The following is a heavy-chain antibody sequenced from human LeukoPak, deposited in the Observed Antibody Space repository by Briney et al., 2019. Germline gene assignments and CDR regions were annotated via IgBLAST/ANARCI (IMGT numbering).Heavy chain of an antibody. J-gene: IGHJ5*02. D-gene: IGHD3-16*01. CDR1: GMIITSYW. V-gene: IGHV3-7*01. CDR2: IKQDGSEK. Sequence: PGGSLRLSCAASGMIITSYWMSWVRQTQGKGLEWVANIKQDGSEKNYVDSVKGRFTIFRDNARNSLYLQMNSLRAEDTAVYYCASHSYGYNHWGQGTLVIVSS. CDR3: ASHSYGYNH.